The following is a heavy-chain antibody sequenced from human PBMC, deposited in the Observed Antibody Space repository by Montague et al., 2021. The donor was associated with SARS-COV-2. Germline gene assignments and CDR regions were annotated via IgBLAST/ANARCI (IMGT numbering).Heavy chain of an antibody. D-gene: IGHD1-1*01. Sequence: SETLSLTCEVSGDSISSYYWSWIRQSPGKGLERIGYFHYTGSTEYNPSLKTRVTLSLDTPRDHFSLKLRSVTAADTAVYYCARAQNTCFIANCVNYFEVWGLGALVTVSS. V-gene: IGHV4-59*01. CDR2: FHYTGST. CDR3: ARAQNTCFIANCVNYFEV. CDR1: GDSISSYY. J-gene: IGHJ4*02.